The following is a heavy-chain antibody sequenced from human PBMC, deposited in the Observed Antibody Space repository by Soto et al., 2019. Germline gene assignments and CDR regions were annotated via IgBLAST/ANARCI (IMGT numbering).Heavy chain of an antibody. CDR1: GFTFSSYA. CDR3: ARAYYYDTSGGLYYYYGMDV. Sequence: GGSLRLSCAASGFTFSSYAMHWVRQAPGKGLEWVAVISYDGSNKYYADSVKGRFTISRDNSKNTLYLQMNSLRAEDTAVYYCARAYYYDTSGGLYYYYGMDVWGQGTTVTVSS. CDR2: ISYDGSNK. V-gene: IGHV3-30-3*01. J-gene: IGHJ6*02. D-gene: IGHD3-22*01.